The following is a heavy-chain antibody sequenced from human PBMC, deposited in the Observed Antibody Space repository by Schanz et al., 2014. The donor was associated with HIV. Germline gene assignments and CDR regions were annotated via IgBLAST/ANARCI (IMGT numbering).Heavy chain of an antibody. CDR1: GFIFSNYG. CDR3: AKGLRQWLVLGGSDY. CDR2: ISYDGSNK. Sequence: GQLGGSGGGGVQPGRSLRLSCAVSGFIFSNYGMHWGRHAPGKGRGWGAVISYDGSNKYYADSVKGRFTIARDNSKNTLYLQMNSLRAEDTAVYYCAKGLRQWLVLGGSDYWGQGTLVTVSS. D-gene: IGHD6-19*01. V-gene: IGHV3-30*18. J-gene: IGHJ4*02.